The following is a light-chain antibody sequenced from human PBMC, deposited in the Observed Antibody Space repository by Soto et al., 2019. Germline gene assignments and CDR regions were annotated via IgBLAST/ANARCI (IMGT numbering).Light chain of an antibody. CDR3: QQYNSWPIT. Sequence: EIVLTQSPATLSVSPGERATLSCRASQSVSGDLAWYHHKPGQAPRLLIYDASARALDIPDRFAGSGSGTEFTLTISSLQSEDFAVYLCQQYNSWPITFGQGTRLEIK. CDR2: DAS. CDR1: QSVSGD. V-gene: IGKV3-15*01. J-gene: IGKJ5*01.